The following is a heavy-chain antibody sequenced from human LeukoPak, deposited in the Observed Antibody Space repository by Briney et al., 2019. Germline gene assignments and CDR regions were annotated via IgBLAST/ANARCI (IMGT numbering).Heavy chain of an antibody. CDR2: IFGSGDST. Sequence: GGSLRLSCAPSGFTFSSYAMSWVRQAPGKGLEWVSAIFGSGDSTYYADSVKGRFTISRDNSKETLYLLMNSLSAEDTAVYYCAKAQYYYDSSGYYPDYWGQGTLVTVSS. V-gene: IGHV3-23*01. CDR1: GFTFSSYA. D-gene: IGHD3-22*01. CDR3: AKAQYYYDSSGYYPDY. J-gene: IGHJ4*02.